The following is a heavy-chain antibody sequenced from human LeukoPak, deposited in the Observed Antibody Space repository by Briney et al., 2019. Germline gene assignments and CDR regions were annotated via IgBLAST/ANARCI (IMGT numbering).Heavy chain of an antibody. CDR3: ASGWGFLYYYDSSGYTPNNAFDI. CDR1: GYTFTSYY. J-gene: IGHJ3*02. Sequence: ASVKASCKASGYTFTSYYMHWVRQAPGQGLEWMGIINPSGGSTSYAQKFQGRVTMTRDTSTSTVYMELSSLRSEDTAVYYCASGWGFLYYYDSSGYTPNNAFDIWGQGTMVTVSS. V-gene: IGHV1-46*01. D-gene: IGHD3-22*01. CDR2: INPSGGST.